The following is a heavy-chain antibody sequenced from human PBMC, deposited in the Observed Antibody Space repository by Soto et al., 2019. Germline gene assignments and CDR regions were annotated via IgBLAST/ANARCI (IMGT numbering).Heavy chain of an antibody. Sequence: GGSLRLSCAASGLTFSRYGMHWVRQAPGKGLEWVAVMSYDGNNKYYADSVKGRFTVSRDNSRNTQYLQMNSLKVEDTAVYFCAKGFLSGGYCANGVCYHFDYWGQGTPVTVSS. CDR1: GLTFSRYG. J-gene: IGHJ4*02. CDR2: MSYDGNNK. CDR3: AKGFLSGGYCANGVCYHFDY. V-gene: IGHV3-30*18. D-gene: IGHD2-8*01.